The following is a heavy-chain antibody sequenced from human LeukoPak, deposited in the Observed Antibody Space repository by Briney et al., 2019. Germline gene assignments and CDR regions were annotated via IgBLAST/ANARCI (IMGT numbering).Heavy chain of an antibody. Sequence: GGSLRLSCAASGFTFDDYAMHWVRQAPGKGLEWVSLISGDGGSTYYADSVKGRFTISGDNSKNSLYLQMNSLRTEDTALYYCAKVGYSNYNRGVVYWGQGTLVTVSS. D-gene: IGHD4-11*01. V-gene: IGHV3-43*02. CDR2: ISGDGGST. CDR3: AKVGYSNYNRGVVY. CDR1: GFTFDDYA. J-gene: IGHJ4*02.